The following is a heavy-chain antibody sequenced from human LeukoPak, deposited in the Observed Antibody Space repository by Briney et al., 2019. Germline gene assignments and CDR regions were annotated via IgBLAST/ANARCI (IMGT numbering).Heavy chain of an antibody. D-gene: IGHD3-22*01. J-gene: IGHJ2*01. CDR3: ARHGSGYYYDSSAAPVRYFDL. CDR1: GYSSTSYW. CDR2: IYPGDSDT. Sequence: GESLKISCKASGYSSTSYWIGWVRQMPGKGLEWMGIIYPGDSDTRYSPSFQGQVTISADKSISTAYLQWSSLKASDTAMYYCARHGSGYYYDSSAAPVRYFDLWGRGTLVTVSS. V-gene: IGHV5-51*01.